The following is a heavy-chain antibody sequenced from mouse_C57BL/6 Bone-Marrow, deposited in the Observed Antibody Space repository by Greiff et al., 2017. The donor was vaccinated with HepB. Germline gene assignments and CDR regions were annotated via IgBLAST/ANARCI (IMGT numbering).Heavy chain of an antibody. CDR2: IYPRSGNT. CDR1: GYTFTSYG. Sequence: VQLQQSGAELARPGASVKLSCKASGYTFTSYGISWVKQRTGQGLEWIGEIYPRSGNTYYNEKFKGKATLTADKSSSTAYMVLRSLTSEDSAVYFCARGRLGQRGFAYWGQGTLVTVSA. D-gene: IGHD3-3*01. CDR3: ARGRLGQRGFAY. J-gene: IGHJ3*01. V-gene: IGHV1-81*01.